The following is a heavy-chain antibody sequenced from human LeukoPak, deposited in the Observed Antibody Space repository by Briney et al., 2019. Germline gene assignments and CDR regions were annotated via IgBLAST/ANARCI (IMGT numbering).Heavy chain of an antibody. J-gene: IGHJ6*04. CDR1: GGSFSGYY. CDR2: INHGGST. CDR3: ARGRPKNYYGMDA. V-gene: IGHV4-34*01. Sequence: SETLSLTCAVYGGSFSGYYWSWIRQPPGKGLEWIGEINHGGSTNYNSSLKSRVTISVDTSKNQFSLKLSSVTAADTAVYYCARGRPKNYYGMDAWGKGTTVTVSS.